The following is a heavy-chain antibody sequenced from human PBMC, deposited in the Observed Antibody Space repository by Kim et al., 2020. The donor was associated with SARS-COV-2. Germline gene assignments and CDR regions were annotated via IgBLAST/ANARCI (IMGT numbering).Heavy chain of an antibody. CDR1: GGSISSYY. Sequence: SETLSLTCTVSGGSISSYYWSWIRQPPGKGLEWIGYIYYSGSTNYNPSLKSRVTISVDTSKNQFSLKLSSVTAADTAVYYCAGQSGYCSSTSCYTPWGQG. CDR3: AGQSGYCSSTSCYTP. J-gene: IGHJ5*02. D-gene: IGHD2-2*02. CDR2: IYYSGST. V-gene: IGHV4-59*13.